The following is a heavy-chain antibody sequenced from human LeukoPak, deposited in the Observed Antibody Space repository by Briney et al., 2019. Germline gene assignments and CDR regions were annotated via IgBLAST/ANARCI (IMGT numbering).Heavy chain of an antibody. D-gene: IGHD3-16*01. V-gene: IGHV4-59*01. J-gene: IGHJ6*02. CDR2: FHDSGST. CDR3: ARDLIIRLGAYYYGMDV. CDR1: GGSISTDY. Sequence: SETLSLTCTVSGGSISTDYWSWIRQPPGKGLEWLGYFHDSGSTKYNPSLKSRVTMSVDASKNHGSLKLSSVTAADTAAYYCARDLIIRLGAYYYGMDVWGQGTTVTVSS.